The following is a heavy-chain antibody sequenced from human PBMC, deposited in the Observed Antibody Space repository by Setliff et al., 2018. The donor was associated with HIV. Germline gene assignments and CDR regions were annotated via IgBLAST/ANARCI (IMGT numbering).Heavy chain of an antibody. CDR1: GGTFSDFR. Sequence: SVKVSCKASGGTFSDFRITWVRQAPGQGLEWMGEITPFVGITNYAQKFQGRVTITTDESTSTAYMELNSLRSEDTAVYYCARGHSHGYGYSGSYGPFDIWGQGTMVTVS. V-gene: IGHV1-69*16. CDR2: ITPFVGIT. CDR3: ARGHSHGYGYSGSYGPFDI. J-gene: IGHJ3*02. D-gene: IGHD1-26*01.